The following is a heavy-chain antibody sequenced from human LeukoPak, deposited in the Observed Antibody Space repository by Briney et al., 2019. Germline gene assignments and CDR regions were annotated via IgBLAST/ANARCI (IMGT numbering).Heavy chain of an antibody. CDR3: AKVRLYGDYPEIDY. CDR1: GFTFSSYA. Sequence: GGSLRLSCVASGFTFSSYAINWVRQAPGKGLEWVSGTSGSGGRTYYTDSVKGRFTISRENSKNTLYLQMNSLRAEDTAVYYCAKVRLYGDYPEIDYWGQGTLVAVSS. D-gene: IGHD4-17*01. CDR2: TSGSGGRT. J-gene: IGHJ4*02. V-gene: IGHV3-23*01.